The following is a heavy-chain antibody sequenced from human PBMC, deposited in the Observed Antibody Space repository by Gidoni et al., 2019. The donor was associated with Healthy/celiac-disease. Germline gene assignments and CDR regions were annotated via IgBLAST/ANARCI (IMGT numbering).Heavy chain of an antibody. Sequence: EVQLVESGGGLVQPCRSLRLSCAAAGFTFDDYAMPWVRQVPGKGLELVSGISWNSGSIGYADSVKGRFTISRDNAKNSLYLQMNSLRAEDTALYYCAWGSYYYYYMDVWGKGTTVTVSS. CDR1: GFTFDDYA. CDR3: AWGSYYYYYMDV. J-gene: IGHJ6*03. V-gene: IGHV3-9*01. D-gene: IGHD1-26*01. CDR2: ISWNSGSI.